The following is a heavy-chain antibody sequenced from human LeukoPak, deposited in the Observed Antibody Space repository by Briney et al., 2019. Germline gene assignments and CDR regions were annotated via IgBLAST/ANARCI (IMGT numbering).Heavy chain of an antibody. CDR1: GFTVSSNY. CDR3: ARSYHDFLTGHYTALDLDY. Sequence: GGSLRLSCAASGFTVSSNYMSWVRQAPGKGLEWVSVIYSGGSTYYADSVKGRFTISRDNSKNTLYLQMNSLRAEDTAVYYCARSYHDFLTGHYTALDLDYWGQGTLVTVSS. V-gene: IGHV3-53*01. J-gene: IGHJ4*02. CDR2: IYSGGST. D-gene: IGHD3-9*01.